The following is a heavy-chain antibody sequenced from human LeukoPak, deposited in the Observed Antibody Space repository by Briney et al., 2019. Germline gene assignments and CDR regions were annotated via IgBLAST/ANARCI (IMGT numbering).Heavy chain of an antibody. CDR2: ISSGSDDT. J-gene: IGHJ6*02. D-gene: IGHD2-2*02. CDR1: GFTFSAYY. Sequence: PGGSLRLSCAASGFTFSAYYMSWIRQAPGKGLEWVSYISSGSDDTIYADSVKGRFTISRDNAKNSLYLQMNSLTAEDTAVYYCNGYCSSASCYSDMDVWGQGTTVTVSS. CDR3: NGYCSSASCYSDMDV. V-gene: IGHV3-11*03.